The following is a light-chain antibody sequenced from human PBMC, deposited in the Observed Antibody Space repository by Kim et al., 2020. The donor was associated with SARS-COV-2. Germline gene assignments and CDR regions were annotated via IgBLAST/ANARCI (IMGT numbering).Light chain of an antibody. Sequence: GQMVTISCSGSSSNIGSNAVNWYQQLRGTAPKLRIYSNNHRPSGVPDRFSGSKSGTSASLAISGLQSEDEADYYCAAWDDSLNGYVFGTGTKVTVL. CDR3: AAWDDSLNGYV. CDR1: SSNIGSNA. CDR2: SNN. V-gene: IGLV1-44*01. J-gene: IGLJ1*01.